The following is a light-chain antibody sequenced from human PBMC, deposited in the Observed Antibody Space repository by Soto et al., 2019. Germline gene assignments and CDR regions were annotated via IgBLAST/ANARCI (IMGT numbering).Light chain of an antibody. CDR3: QQYGNAPWT. CDR1: QSVSSSY. CDR2: SAS. J-gene: IGKJ1*01. Sequence: EIVLTQSPGTLSLSPGERATLSCRASQSVSSSYLAWYQQKPGQAPRLLISSASSRATDIPDRFSGSGSGTDLTLTISRLEPEDFAVYYCQQYGNAPWTFGQGTKVEVK. V-gene: IGKV3-20*01.